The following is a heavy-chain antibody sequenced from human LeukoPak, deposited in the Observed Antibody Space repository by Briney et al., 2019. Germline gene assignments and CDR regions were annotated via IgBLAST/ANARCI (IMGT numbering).Heavy chain of an antibody. D-gene: IGHD2-2*01. CDR2: ISSSSSYI. Sequence: PGGSLRLSCAASGFTFSIYSMNWVRQAPGKGLEWVSSISSSSSYIYYADSVKGRFTISRDNAKNSPYLQMNSLRAEDTAVYYCARDERVVVVPAAAMRRGWFDPWGQGTLVTVSS. J-gene: IGHJ5*02. CDR1: GFTFSIYS. CDR3: ARDERVVVVPAAAMRRGWFDP. V-gene: IGHV3-21*01.